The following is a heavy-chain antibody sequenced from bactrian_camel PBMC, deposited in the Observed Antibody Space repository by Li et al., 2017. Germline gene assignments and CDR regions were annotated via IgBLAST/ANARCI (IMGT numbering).Heavy chain of an antibody. CDR1: GFSFSSNT. V-gene: IGHV3S31*01. D-gene: IGHD1*01. CDR3: SAGRWDPLQPTCEFIY. J-gene: IGHJ4*01. CDR2: ISPSGGDNT. Sequence: DVQLVESGGGLVQPGGSLRLSCAASGFSFSSNTMSWGRQAPGKGLEWVSRISPSGGDNTYYADSVKGRFTISQVKHKKGITLYLEMNSLKADDTAVYTCSAGRWDPLQPTCEFIYWGQGTQVTVS.